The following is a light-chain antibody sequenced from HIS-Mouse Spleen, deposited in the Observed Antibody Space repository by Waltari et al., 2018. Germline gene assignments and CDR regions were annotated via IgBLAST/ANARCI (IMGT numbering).Light chain of an antibody. Sequence: EIVLTPSPGTLSLSPGERATLSCRASQSVSSSYLAWYQHKPGQAPRLLIYGASSRATGIPDRFSGSGSGTDFTLTISRLEPEDFAVYYCQQYGSSPSWTFGQGTKVEIK. CDR3: QQYGSSPSWT. J-gene: IGKJ1*01. CDR1: QSVSSSY. CDR2: GAS. V-gene: IGKV3-20*01.